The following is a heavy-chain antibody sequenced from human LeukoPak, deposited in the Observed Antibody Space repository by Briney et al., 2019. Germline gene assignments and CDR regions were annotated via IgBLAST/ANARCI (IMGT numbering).Heavy chain of an antibody. Sequence: PGGSLRLSCAASGFTFSSYGMHWVRQAPGKGLEGVAVISYDGSNKYYADSVKGRFTISRDNSKNTLYLQMNSLRPDDTAVYYCAKDLGPVALNGGDYWGQGTLVTVSS. V-gene: IGHV3-30*18. CDR1: GFTFSSYG. J-gene: IGHJ4*02. CDR2: ISYDGSNK. CDR3: AKDLGPVALNGGDY. D-gene: IGHD6-19*01.